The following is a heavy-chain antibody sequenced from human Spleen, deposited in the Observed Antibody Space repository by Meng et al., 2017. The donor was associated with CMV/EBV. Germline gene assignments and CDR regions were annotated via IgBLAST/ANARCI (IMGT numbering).Heavy chain of an antibody. CDR1: YY. CDR2: INPNSGGT. V-gene: IGHV1-2*02. D-gene: IGHD2-15*01. Sequence: YYMHWVRQAPGQGLEWMGWINPNSGGTTYAQKFQGRVTMTGDTSITTAYMEVSRLRSDDMAVYYCARVKRYCTGGSCSSTGYYGMDVWGQGTTVTVSS. J-gene: IGHJ6*02. CDR3: ARVKRYCTGGSCSSTGYYGMDV.